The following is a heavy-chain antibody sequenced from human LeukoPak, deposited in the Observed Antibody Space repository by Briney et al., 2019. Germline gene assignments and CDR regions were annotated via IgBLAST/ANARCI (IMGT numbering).Heavy chain of an antibody. CDR1: GYTFTGYY. V-gene: IGHV1-2*02. CDR2: INPNSGAT. CDR3: AKDLVSTIGDFDY. D-gene: IGHD5/OR15-5a*01. Sequence: ASVKVSCKASGYTFTGYYMHWVRQAPGQGLDWMGWINPNSGATNYAQRFQGRVTMTRDTPITTAYMELRSLTSDDTAVYYCAKDLVSTIGDFDYWGQGTLVTVSS. J-gene: IGHJ4*02.